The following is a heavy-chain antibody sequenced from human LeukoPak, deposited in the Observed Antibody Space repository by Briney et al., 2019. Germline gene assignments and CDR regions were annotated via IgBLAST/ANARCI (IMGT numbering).Heavy chain of an antibody. CDR2: VYYSGST. Sequence: PSETLSLTCTVSGGSIISSRYYWGWIRQPPGKGLEWIGYVYYSGSTDYNPSLKSRVTISVDTSKNQFSLKLNSVTAADTAVYYCARQGYNSGWYYFDYWGQGTLVTVSS. D-gene: IGHD6-19*01. J-gene: IGHJ4*02. CDR3: ARQGYNSGWYYFDY. CDR1: GGSIISSRYY. V-gene: IGHV4-61*05.